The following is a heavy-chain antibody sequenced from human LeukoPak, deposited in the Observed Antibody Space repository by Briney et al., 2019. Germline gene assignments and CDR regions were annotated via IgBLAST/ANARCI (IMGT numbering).Heavy chain of an antibody. CDR2: ISSSRSYI. D-gene: IGHD4-23*01. J-gene: IGHJ5*02. V-gene: IGHV3-21*01. CDR3: ARGVGGNSNWFGP. Sequence: GGSLRLSCAASGFTFSSYSMNWVRQAPGKGLEWVSSISSSRSYINYADSVKGRFTISRDNAKNSLYLQMNSLIAEDTAVYYCARGVGGNSNWFGPWGQGTLVTVSS. CDR1: GFTFSSYS.